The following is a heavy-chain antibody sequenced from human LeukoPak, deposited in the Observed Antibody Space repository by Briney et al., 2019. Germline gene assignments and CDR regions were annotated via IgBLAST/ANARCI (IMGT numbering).Heavy chain of an antibody. CDR1: GGTFSSYA. CDR3: ARSRYYDILTGHYYYYGMDV. Sequence: ASVKVSCTASGGTFSSYAISWVRQAPGQGLEWMGRINPNSGGTNYAQKFQGRVTMTRDTSISTAYMELSRLRSDDTAVYYCARSRYYDILTGHYYYYGMDVWGQGTTVTVSS. CDR2: INPNSGGT. J-gene: IGHJ6*02. D-gene: IGHD3-9*01. V-gene: IGHV1-2*06.